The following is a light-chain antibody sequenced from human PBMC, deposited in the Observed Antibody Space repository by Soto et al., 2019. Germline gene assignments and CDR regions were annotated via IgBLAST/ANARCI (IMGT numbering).Light chain of an antibody. CDR1: NKAVGGYNY. CDR3: TSYAGSLPVV. V-gene: IGLV2-8*01. J-gene: IGLJ2*01. CDR2: EVS. Sequence: SVLTQPPSPAGASWQSVTLPPTGTNKAVGGYNYVSWYQHHPGKAPRLMVYEVSKRPSGVPDRFSGSKSGNTASLTVSGLQTEDEADYYCTSYAGSLPVVFGGGTKVTVL.